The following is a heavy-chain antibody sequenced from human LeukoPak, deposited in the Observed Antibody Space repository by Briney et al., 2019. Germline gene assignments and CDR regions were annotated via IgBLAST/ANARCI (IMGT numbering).Heavy chain of an antibody. CDR3: AKAFDI. J-gene: IGHJ3*02. Sequence: ASVKVSCKASGYTFTSYGISWVRQAPGQGLEWMGWISAYNGNTNYAQKLQGRVTMTRDTSTSTVYMELSSLRSEDTAVYYCAKAFDIWGQGTMVTVSS. V-gene: IGHV1-18*01. CDR1: GYTFTSYG. CDR2: ISAYNGNT.